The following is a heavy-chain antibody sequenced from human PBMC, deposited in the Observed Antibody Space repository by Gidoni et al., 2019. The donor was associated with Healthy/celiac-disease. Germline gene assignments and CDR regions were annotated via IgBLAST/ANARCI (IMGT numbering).Heavy chain of an antibody. CDR1: GGSLSSSSYY. D-gene: IGHD3-16*01. J-gene: IGHJ1*01. CDR3: ARHGGGVLDCFQH. Sequence: QLQLQESGPGLVKPSETLSLTCTVPGGSLSSSSYYWGWIRQPPGKGLEWIGSIYYSGSTYYNPSLKSRVTISVDTSKNQFSLKLSSVTAADTAVYYCARHGGGVLDCFQHWGQGTLVTVSS. V-gene: IGHV4-39*01. CDR2: IYYSGST.